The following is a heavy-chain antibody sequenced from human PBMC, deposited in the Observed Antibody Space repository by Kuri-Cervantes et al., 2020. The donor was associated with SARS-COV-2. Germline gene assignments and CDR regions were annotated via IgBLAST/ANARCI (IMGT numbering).Heavy chain of an antibody. Sequence: ASVKVSCKASGYTFTSYGISWVRQAPGQGLEWMGIINPSGGSTSYAQKFQGRVTMSVDTSKNQFSLKLSSVTAADTAVYYCARESYLRFSGSGVFDYWGQGTLVTVSS. V-gene: IGHV1-46*01. CDR3: ARESYLRFSGSGVFDY. CDR1: GYTFTSYG. D-gene: IGHD3-10*01. CDR2: INPSGGST. J-gene: IGHJ4*02.